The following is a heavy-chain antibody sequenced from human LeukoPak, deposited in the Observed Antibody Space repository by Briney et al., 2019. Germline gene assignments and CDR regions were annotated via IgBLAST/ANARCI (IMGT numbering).Heavy chain of an antibody. V-gene: IGHV3-23*01. J-gene: IGHJ4*02. Sequence: GGSLRLSCAASGFTFSSYAMSWVRQAPGKGLEWVSAISGSGDNTYYADSVKGRLTISRDNSKNTLYLQMNSLRAEDTAVYYCAKDRLGAMMYFDFWGQGTLVTVSS. CDR3: AKDRLGAMMYFDF. CDR1: GFTFSSYA. D-gene: IGHD1-26*01. CDR2: ISGSGDNT.